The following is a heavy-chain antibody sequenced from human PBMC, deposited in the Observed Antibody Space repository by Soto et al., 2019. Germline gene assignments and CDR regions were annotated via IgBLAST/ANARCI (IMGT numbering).Heavy chain of an antibody. D-gene: IGHD4-17*01. CDR2: ISGSGGST. CDR3: AKEVHDYGDFGGAFDI. CDR1: GFTFSSYA. Sequence: EVQVLESGGGLVQPGGSLRLSCAASGFTFSSYAMSWVRQAPGKGLEWVSAISGSGGSTYYADSVKGRFTISRDNSKNTLYLQMNSLRAEDTAVYYCAKEVHDYGDFGGAFDIWGQGTMVTVSS. V-gene: IGHV3-23*01. J-gene: IGHJ3*02.